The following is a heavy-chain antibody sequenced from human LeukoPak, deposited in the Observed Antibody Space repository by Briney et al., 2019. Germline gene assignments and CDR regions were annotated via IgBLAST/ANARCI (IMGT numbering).Heavy chain of an antibody. Sequence: GGSLRLSCAASGFTFNHFAMHWVRQAPGKGLEWVSSISSSSSYIYYADSVKGRFTISRDNAKNSLYLQMNSLRAEDTAVYYCARDVISGYWGQGTLVTVSS. V-gene: IGHV3-21*01. CDR2: ISSSSSYI. J-gene: IGHJ4*02. CDR3: ARDVISGY. CDR1: GFTFNHFA. D-gene: IGHD2/OR15-2a*01.